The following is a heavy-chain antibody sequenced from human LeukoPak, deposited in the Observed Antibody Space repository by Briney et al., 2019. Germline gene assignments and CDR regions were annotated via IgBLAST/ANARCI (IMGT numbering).Heavy chain of an antibody. CDR3: ARKAYSSGWRNFDY. V-gene: IGHV4-59*01. D-gene: IGHD6-19*01. J-gene: IGHJ4*02. CDR2: IYYSGGT. Sequence: SSETLSLTCTVSGGSISSYYWSWIRQPPGKGLEWIGYIYYSGGTNYNPSLKSRVTISVDTSKNQSSLKLSSVTAADTAVYYCARKAYSSGWRNFDYWGQGTLVTVSS. CDR1: GGSISSYY.